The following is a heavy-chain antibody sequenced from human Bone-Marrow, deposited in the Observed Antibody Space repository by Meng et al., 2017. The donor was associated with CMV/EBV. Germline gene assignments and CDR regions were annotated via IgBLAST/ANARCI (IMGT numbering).Heavy chain of an antibody. CDR3: ARTYDFWSGTDY. V-gene: IGHV3-30-3*01. J-gene: IGHJ4*02. Sequence: GGSLRLSCAASGFTFSSYAMHWVRQAPVKGLEWVAVISYDGSNKYYADSVKGRFSISRDNSRNTLYLQMNSLRAEDTAVYYCARTYDFWSGTDYWGQGTLVSVSS. CDR1: GFTFSSYA. D-gene: IGHD3-3*01. CDR2: ISYDGSNK.